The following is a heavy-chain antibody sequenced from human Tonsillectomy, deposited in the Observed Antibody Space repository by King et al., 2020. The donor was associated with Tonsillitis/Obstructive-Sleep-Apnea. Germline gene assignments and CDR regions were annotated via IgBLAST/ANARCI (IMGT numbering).Heavy chain of an antibody. CDR1: GGSISSGDYY. CDR2: IYYSGST. CDR3: AGDSRGYDLLTGYSEDYYSYYGMDV. D-gene: IGHD3-9*01. J-gene: IGHJ6*02. V-gene: IGHV4-31*03. Sequence: QLQESGPGLVKPSQTLSLTCTVSGGSISSGDYYWSWIRQHPGKGLEWIGYIYYSGSTYYNPSLKSRVTISVDTSKNQFSLKLSSVTAADTAVYYCAGDSRGYDLLTGYSEDYYSYYGMDVWGQGTTVTVSS.